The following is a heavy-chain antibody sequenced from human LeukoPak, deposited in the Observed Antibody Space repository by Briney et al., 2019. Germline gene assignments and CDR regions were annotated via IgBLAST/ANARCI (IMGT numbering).Heavy chain of an antibody. CDR2: ISSSSSYI. J-gene: IGHJ4*02. V-gene: IGHV3-21*01. CDR1: GFTFSSYT. Sequence: GGSLRLSCAASGFTFSSYTMNWVRQAPGKGLEWVSSISSSSSYIYYADSVKGRFSISRDNAKNSLYLQMNSLRAEDTAVYYCARVAEAAAFDYWGQGTLVTVSS. CDR3: ARVAEAAAFDY. D-gene: IGHD6-13*01.